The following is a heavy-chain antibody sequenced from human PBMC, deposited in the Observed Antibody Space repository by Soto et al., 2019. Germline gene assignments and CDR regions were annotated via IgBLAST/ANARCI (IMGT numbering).Heavy chain of an antibody. CDR3: ARGHMGWFNP. Sequence: SETLSLTCTVSGGSVSSYFWSWIRQPPGKGLEWIGYMYYSAETNSNPSLKNRVTMTVDTSKNHFSLRLNSVTAADSAVYYCARGHMGWFNPWGLGTLVTVSS. V-gene: IGHV4-59*02. CDR1: GGSVSSYF. D-gene: IGHD3-16*01. J-gene: IGHJ5*02. CDR2: MYYSAET.